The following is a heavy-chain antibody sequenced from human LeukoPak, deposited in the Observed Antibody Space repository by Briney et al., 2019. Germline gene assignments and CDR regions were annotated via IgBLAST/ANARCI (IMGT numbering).Heavy chain of an antibody. J-gene: IGHJ4*02. CDR3: ARDFLGESGAGGY. D-gene: IGHD3-10*01. CDR2: ISPTGEHT. V-gene: IGHV3-21*01. CDR1: GFTFSSYT. Sequence: PGGSLRLSCAASGFTFSSYTMNWVRQATGKGLEWISSISPTGEHTSNADSVKGRFTISRDNAKNSLYLQMNSLRAEDTALYFCARDFLGESGAGGYWGQGTLVTVSS.